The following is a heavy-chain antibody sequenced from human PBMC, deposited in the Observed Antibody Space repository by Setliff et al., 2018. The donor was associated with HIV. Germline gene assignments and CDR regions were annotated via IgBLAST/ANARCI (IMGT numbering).Heavy chain of an antibody. CDR3: ASRYSSLGHFQH. CDR1: GGSFSAYY. V-gene: IGHV4-34*01. J-gene: IGHJ1*01. CDR2: INHSGSTYSDST. D-gene: IGHD6-13*01. Sequence: SETLSLTCAVYGGSFSAYYWSWIRQPAGKGLEWIGEINHSGSTYSDSTNYNPSLKSRVTISLDTSKNQFSLKLRSVTAADAAVYYCASRYSSLGHFQHWGQGTLVTVSS.